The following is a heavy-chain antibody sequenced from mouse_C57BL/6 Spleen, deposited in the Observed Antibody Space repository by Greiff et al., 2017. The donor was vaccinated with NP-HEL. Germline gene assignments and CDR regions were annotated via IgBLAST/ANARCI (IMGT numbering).Heavy chain of an antibody. CDR2: IYPGDGDT. CDR1: GYAFSSYW. J-gene: IGHJ1*03. V-gene: IGHV1-80*01. D-gene: IGHD1-1*01. CDR3: ARIITTVAPGWFDV. Sequence: VKLVESGAELVKPGASVKISCKASGYAFSSYWMNWVKQRPGKGLEWIGQIYPGDGDTNYNGKFKGKATLTADKSSSTAYMQLSSLTSEDSAVYFCARIITTVAPGWFDVWGTGTTVTVSS.